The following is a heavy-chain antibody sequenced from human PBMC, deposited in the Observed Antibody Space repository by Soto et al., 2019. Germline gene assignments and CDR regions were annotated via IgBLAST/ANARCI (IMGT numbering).Heavy chain of an antibody. J-gene: IGHJ6*02. CDR3: AKDAQWLVRGMDV. V-gene: IGHV3-9*01. CDR1: GFTFDDYA. D-gene: IGHD6-19*01. Sequence: EVQLVESGGGLVQPGRSLRLSCAASGFTFDDYAMHWVRQAPGKGLEGVSGISWNSGSIGYADSVKGRFTISRDNAKNSLYLQMNSLRAEDTALYYCAKDAQWLVRGMDVWGQGTTVTVSS. CDR2: ISWNSGSI.